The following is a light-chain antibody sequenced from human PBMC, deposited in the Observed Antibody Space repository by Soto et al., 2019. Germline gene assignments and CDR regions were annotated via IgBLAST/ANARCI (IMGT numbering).Light chain of an antibody. J-gene: IGKJ2*01. V-gene: IGKV1-39*01. CDR2: AAS. CDR3: QQSYSTPYT. Sequence: DIQMTQSPSSLSASVGDRVTITCRASQSIISYLNWYQQKPGKAPKLLIYAASSLQSGVPSRFSGSGSGTDVTLTISSLQPEEFATYYCQQSYSTPYTFGQGTKLEIK. CDR1: QSIISY.